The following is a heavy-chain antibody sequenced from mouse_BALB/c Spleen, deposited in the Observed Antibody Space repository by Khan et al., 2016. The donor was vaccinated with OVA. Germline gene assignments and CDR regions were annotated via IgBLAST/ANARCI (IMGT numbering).Heavy chain of an antibody. CDR3: ERSADGNFDY. J-gene: IGHJ3*01. CDR1: GFTFSTYA. V-gene: IGHV5-9-3*01. CDR2: ISSDGDYT. Sequence: EVELVESGGGLVKPGGSLKLSCAASGFTFSTYAMSWVRQTPDKRLEWVATISSDGDYTNYPDNVTGRFTISRDNAKNIVYLQMSSLRSEDTAMYYCERSADGNFDYWGQGTLVTVSS. D-gene: IGHD2-1*01.